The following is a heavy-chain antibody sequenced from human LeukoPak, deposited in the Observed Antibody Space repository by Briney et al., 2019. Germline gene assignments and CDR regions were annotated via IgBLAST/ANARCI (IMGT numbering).Heavy chain of an antibody. Sequence: ASVKVSCKVSGYTLTELSMHWVRLAPGKGLEWMGGFDPEDGEAIYAQKFQGRVTMTEDTSTDTAYMELSSLRSEDTAVYYCATDLRDYVWGSYRRFDYWGQGTLVTVSS. CDR3: ATDLRDYVWGSYRRFDY. D-gene: IGHD3-16*02. CDR1: GYTLTELS. V-gene: IGHV1-24*01. CDR2: FDPEDGEA. J-gene: IGHJ4*02.